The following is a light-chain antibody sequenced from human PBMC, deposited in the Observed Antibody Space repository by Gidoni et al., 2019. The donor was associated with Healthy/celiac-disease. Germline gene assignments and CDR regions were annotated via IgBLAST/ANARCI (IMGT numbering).Light chain of an antibody. J-gene: IGLJ2*01. CDR2: QDS. CDR1: KLGDTY. V-gene: IGLV3-1*01. CDR3: QAWDRSTVV. Sequence: SYELTQPPAVSVSPGQTASITCSGDKLGDTYACWYQQKPGQSHVLVIYQDSKRSSGIPERFSGSNSGNTATLTISGTQAMDEAAYYCQAWDRSTVVFGGGTKLTVL.